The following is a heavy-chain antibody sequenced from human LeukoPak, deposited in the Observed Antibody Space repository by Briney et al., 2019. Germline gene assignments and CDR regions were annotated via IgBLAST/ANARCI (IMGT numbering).Heavy chain of an antibody. Sequence: GGSLRLSCAASGFTCSGYAMSWVRQAPGKGLEWVSAISGSGGSTYYADSVKGRFTISRDKSRNTLYLQMNSLRAEDTAVYYCAKFTKALLSSGWYRGGFHYWGQGTLVTVSS. CDR2: ISGSGGST. CDR3: AKFTKALLSSGWYRGGFHY. J-gene: IGHJ4*02. D-gene: IGHD6-19*01. CDR1: GFTCSGYA. V-gene: IGHV3-23*01.